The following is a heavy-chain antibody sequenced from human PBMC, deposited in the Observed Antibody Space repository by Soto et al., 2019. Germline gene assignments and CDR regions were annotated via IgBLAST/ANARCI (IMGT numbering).Heavy chain of an antibody. CDR3: ARDLLGVDY. Sequence: EVQLVESGGGLVQPGGSLRLSCATSGFISSNYMSWVRQAPGKGLEWVSVIYSGGTTYYADSVKGRFTISRHNSENTLYLQMNSLRPEDTAIYYCARDLLGVDYWGQGTLVTVSS. V-gene: IGHV3-53*04. CDR2: IYSGGTT. J-gene: IGHJ4*02. CDR1: GFISSNY. D-gene: IGHD3-16*01.